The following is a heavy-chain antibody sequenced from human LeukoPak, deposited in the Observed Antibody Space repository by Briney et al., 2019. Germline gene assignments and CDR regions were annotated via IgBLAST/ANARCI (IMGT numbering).Heavy chain of an antibody. V-gene: IGHV4-59*01. D-gene: IGHD4-17*01. J-gene: IGHJ4*02. Sequence: SETLSLTCTVSGASIPTSYWSWIRQPPGKGLEWIGYIYYSGGTNHNPSLKSRVTISVDTSKKQFSLKLSSVTAADTAVYFCARGPVNTGYFDYWGQGTLVTVSS. CDR2: IYYSGGT. CDR1: GASIPTSY. CDR3: ARGPVNTGYFDY.